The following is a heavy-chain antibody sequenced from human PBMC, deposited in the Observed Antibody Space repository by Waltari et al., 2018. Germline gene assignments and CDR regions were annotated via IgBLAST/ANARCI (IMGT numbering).Heavy chain of an antibody. V-gene: IGHV3-23*01. CDR3: AKPYGAGSFFKD. CDR2: ISGSGRT. Sequence: EVQLLESGGGFVQPGGSLRLSCAASGCSFRNYAMNWVRQAPGEGLEWVSAISGSGRTYYADSVKGRFTISRDNSNNTVSLQMDSLRADDTAFYYCAKPYGAGSFFKDWGQGTLVTVSS. CDR1: GCSFRNYA. D-gene: IGHD3-10*01. J-gene: IGHJ4*02.